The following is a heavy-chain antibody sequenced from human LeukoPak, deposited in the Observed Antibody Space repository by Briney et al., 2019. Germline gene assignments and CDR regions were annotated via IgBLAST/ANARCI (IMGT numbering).Heavy chain of an antibody. D-gene: IGHD2-21*02. Sequence: SSVKVSCKAPGGTFSSYAISWVRQAPGQGLEWMGGIIPIFGTADYAQKFQGRVTIAADEYTSTAYMELSSLRSDDTAVYYCARARLAYCGDDCYSAFGSWGQGTLVTVSS. V-gene: IGHV1-69*01. J-gene: IGHJ4*02. CDR1: GGTFSSYA. CDR2: IIPIFGTA. CDR3: ARARLAYCGDDCYSAFGS.